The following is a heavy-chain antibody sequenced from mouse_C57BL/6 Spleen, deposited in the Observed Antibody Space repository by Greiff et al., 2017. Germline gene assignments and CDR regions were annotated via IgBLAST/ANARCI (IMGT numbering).Heavy chain of an antibody. CDR2: IDPSDSET. V-gene: IGHV1-52*01. CDR1: GYTFTSYW. Sequence: QVQLKQPGAELVRPGSSVKLSCKASGYTFTSYWMHWVKQRPIQGLEWIGNIDPSDSETHYNQKFKDKATLTVDKSSSTAYMQLSSLTSEDAAVYYGARSRTCYFDYWGQGTTLTVSS. D-gene: IGHD1-1*01. J-gene: IGHJ2*01. CDR3: ARSRTCYFDY.